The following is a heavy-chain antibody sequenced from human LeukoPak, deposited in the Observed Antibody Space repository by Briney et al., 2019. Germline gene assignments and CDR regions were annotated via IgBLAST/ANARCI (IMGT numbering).Heavy chain of an antibody. J-gene: IGHJ6*03. D-gene: IGHD3-10*01. CDR2: MNPNSGNT. CDR3: ARGLPRHYYGSGSANYYYYYMDV. CDR1: GYTFTSYD. V-gene: IGHV1-8*03. Sequence: GASVKVSCKASGYTFTSYDINWVRQATGQGLEWMGWMNPNSGNTGYAQKFQGRVTITRNTSISTAYMELSSLRSEDTAVYYCARGLPRHYYGSGSANYYYYYMDVWGKGTTVTVSS.